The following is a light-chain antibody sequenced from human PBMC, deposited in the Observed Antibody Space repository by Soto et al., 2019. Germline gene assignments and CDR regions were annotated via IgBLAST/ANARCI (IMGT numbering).Light chain of an antibody. CDR1: QSISSY. Sequence: DIQMTQSPSSLSASVGDRVTITCRASQSISSYLNWYQQKPGKAPKLLVYAASSLQTWVPSRFSGSGSGTAFTLTISSLQPEDFATYYCQQSDTPPFTFGPGTKVDIK. J-gene: IGKJ3*01. CDR3: QQSDTPPFT. CDR2: AAS. V-gene: IGKV1-39*01.